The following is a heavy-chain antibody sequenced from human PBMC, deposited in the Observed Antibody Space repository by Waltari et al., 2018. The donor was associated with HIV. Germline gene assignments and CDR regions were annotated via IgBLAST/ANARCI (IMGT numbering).Heavy chain of an antibody. CDR1: GYTLTELS. Sequence: QVQLVQSGAEVKKPGASVKVSCKVSGYTLTELSMHWVRQAPGKGLEWMGGFDPGDGETIDAQKFQGRVTMTEDTSTDTAYMELSSLRSEDTAVYYCATDLLKGRHRGYHYYGMDVWGQGTTVTVSS. J-gene: IGHJ6*02. D-gene: IGHD2-15*01. V-gene: IGHV1-24*01. CDR2: FDPGDGET. CDR3: ATDLLKGRHRGYHYYGMDV.